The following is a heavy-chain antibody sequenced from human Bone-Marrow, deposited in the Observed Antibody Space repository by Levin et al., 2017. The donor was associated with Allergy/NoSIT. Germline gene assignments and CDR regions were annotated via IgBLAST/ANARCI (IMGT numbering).Heavy chain of an antibody. CDR1: GFSFSNYA. CDR3: ARDRVSSGNSWEFDF. CDR2: ISSNGGST. V-gene: IGHV3-64*01. D-gene: IGHD6-13*01. Sequence: PASETLSLTCAASGFSFSNYAMHWVRQAPGKGLEYVSAISSNGGSTFYANAVKGRFAISRDNSKNTLFLQMGSLRLDDMAVYYCARDRVSSGNSWEFDFWGQGTLVTVSS. J-gene: IGHJ4*02.